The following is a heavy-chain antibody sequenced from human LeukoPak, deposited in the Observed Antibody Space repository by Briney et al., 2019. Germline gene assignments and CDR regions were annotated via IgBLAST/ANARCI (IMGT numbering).Heavy chain of an antibody. CDR2: IIPILGIA. J-gene: IGHJ4*02. CDR1: GGTFSSYA. CDR3: ARDSVALYFDY. V-gene: IGHV1-69*04. Sequence: GASVKVSCKASGGTFSSYAISWVRQAPGQGLEWMGRIIPILGIANYAQKFQGRVTITADKSTSTAYMELSSLRSEDTAVYYCARDSVALYFDYWGQGTLVTVSS. D-gene: IGHD4-23*01.